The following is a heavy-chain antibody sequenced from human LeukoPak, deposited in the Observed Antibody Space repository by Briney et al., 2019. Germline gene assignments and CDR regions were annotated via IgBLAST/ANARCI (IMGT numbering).Heavy chain of an antibody. V-gene: IGHV3-20*04. CDR2: INWNGGST. CDR3: ARVDLGFEAFDI. CDR1: GLTLDDYG. D-gene: IGHD3/OR15-3a*01. J-gene: IGHJ3*02. Sequence: GGSLRLSCAASGLTLDDYGMSWVRQAPGKWLEWVSGINWNGGSTGYADSVKGRFTISRDNAKNSLYLQMNSLRAEDTALYYCARVDLGFEAFDIWGQGTMVTVSS.